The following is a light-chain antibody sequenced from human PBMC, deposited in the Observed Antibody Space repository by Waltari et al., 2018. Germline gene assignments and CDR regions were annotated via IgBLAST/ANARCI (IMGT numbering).Light chain of an antibody. J-gene: IGKJ3*01. CDR3: QQYNSWPFT. Sequence: EKVMTQSPATLSVSPWERATLSCRASQSVSNHLAWYQQRPGQAPRLLIYGASSRAAGVPARLSGSGSGTEFTLSIDSLQSEDFALYFCQQYNSWPFTFGPGTQVDIK. CDR2: GAS. CDR1: QSVSNH. V-gene: IGKV3-15*01.